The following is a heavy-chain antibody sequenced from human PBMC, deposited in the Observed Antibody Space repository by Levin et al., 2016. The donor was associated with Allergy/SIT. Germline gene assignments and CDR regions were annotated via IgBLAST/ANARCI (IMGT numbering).Heavy chain of an antibody. CDR2: IIPVYGTA. CDR3: ARGLANWGSYLDGFDI. CDR1: GGTFDSYT. J-gene: IGHJ3*02. Sequence: SVKVSCKASGGTFDSYTIHWVRQAPGLGFQWMGGIIPVYGTAKYALKFQGRVTITADESTNTVYMELSRLRSEDTAEYFCARGLANWGSYLDGFDIWGQGTMVTVSS. D-gene: IGHD7-27*01. V-gene: IGHV1-69*13.